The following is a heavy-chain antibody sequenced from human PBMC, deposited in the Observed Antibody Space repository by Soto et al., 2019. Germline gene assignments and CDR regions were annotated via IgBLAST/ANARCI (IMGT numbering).Heavy chain of an antibody. J-gene: IGHJ6*02. CDR1: GFTFSSYG. Sequence: GGSLRLSCAASGFTFSSYGMHWVRQAPGKGLEWVAVISYDGSNKYYADSVKGRFTISRDNSKNTLYLQMNSLRAEDTAVYYCAKQLRYFDWLPQYYYYGMDVWGQGTTVTVSS. CDR2: ISYDGSNK. D-gene: IGHD3-9*01. CDR3: AKQLRYFDWLPQYYYYGMDV. V-gene: IGHV3-30*18.